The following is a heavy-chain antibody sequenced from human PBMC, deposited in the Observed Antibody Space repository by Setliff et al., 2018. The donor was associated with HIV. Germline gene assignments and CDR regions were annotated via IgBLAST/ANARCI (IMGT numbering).Heavy chain of an antibody. J-gene: IGHJ4*02. CDR3: ARDLIRITPHGDLPF. Sequence: ASVKVSCKASGYTFTDYGISWVRQAPGHGLEWVGRINPKSGVTSYAQNFRARVTMTRDTSSTTAYMELSTLRSDATALYYCARDLIRITPHGDLPFWGQGTLVTVSS. CDR2: INPKSGVT. CDR1: GYTFTDYG. D-gene: IGHD2-15*01. V-gene: IGHV1-2*06.